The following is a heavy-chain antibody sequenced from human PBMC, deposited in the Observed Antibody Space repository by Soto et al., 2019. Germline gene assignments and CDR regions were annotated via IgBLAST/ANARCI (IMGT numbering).Heavy chain of an antibody. D-gene: IGHD2-8*01. Sequence: GGSLRLSCAASGFTFSSYGMHWVRQAPGKGLEWVAVIWYDGSNKYYADSVKGRFTISRDNSKNTLYLQMNSLRAEDTAVYYCARDGSDCTNGVCYLGSGYFQHWGQGTLGTVSS. CDR2: IWYDGSNK. CDR3: ARDGSDCTNGVCYLGSGYFQH. V-gene: IGHV3-33*01. CDR1: GFTFSSYG. J-gene: IGHJ1*01.